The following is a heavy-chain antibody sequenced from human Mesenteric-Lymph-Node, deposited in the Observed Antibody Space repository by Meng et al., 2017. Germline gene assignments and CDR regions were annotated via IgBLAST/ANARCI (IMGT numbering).Heavy chain of an antibody. J-gene: IGHJ5*02. CDR2: ITSSGSTK. D-gene: IGHD2-15*01. Sequence: GESLKISCAASGFTFSSYAISWVRPAPGKGLEWDSYITSSGSTKYSADSVKGRFTISRDNARNSLYLQMNSLRAEDTALYHCARDDDCSGGSCYAVWFDPWGQGTLVTVSS. CDR3: ARDDDCSGGSCYAVWFDP. CDR1: GFTFSSYA. V-gene: IGHV3-48*04.